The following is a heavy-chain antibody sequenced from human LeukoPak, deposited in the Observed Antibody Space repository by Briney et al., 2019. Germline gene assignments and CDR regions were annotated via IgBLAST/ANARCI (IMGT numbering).Heavy chain of an antibody. J-gene: IGHJ4*02. CDR1: GYTLTDYY. CDR3: ARDRLPHYTAWIDY. Sequence: ASVTVSCKASGYTLTDYYMYWVRQAPGQGLEWMGWINPNSGGTNYAQKFQGRVTMTRDTSISTVYMELSSLRSDDTAVYYCARDRLPHYTAWIDYWGQGTLVTVSS. V-gene: IGHV1-2*02. D-gene: IGHD5-18*01. CDR2: INPNSGGT.